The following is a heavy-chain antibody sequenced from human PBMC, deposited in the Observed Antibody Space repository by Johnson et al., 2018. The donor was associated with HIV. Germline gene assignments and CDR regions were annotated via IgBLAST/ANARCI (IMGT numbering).Heavy chain of an antibody. V-gene: IGHV3-NL1*01. J-gene: IGHJ3*02. CDR3: ATYNFWSSYAFDI. D-gene: IGHD3-3*01. CDR1: GFTFSSYG. CDR2: ISGGGGST. Sequence: QVQLVESGGGVVQPGGSLRLSCAASGFTFSSYGMHWVRQAPGKGLEWVLAISGGGGSTYYADSVKGRFTISRDNSKRKLYLQMDRLTAEDTAVYYCATYNFWSSYAFDIWGQGTLVTVSS.